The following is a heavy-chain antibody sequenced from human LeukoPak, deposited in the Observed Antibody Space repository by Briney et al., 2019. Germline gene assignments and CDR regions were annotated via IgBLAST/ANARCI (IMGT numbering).Heavy chain of an antibody. D-gene: IGHD3-22*01. CDR1: GYTFIGYY. CDR3: ARGHSSGYYCVRD. CDR2: INPSGGST. V-gene: IGHV1-46*01. Sequence: ASVKVSCKASGYTFIGYYMHWVRQAPGQGLEWMGIINPSGGSTSYAQKFQGRVTMTRDTSTSTVYMELSSLRSEDTAVYYCARGHSSGYYCVRDWGQGTLVTVSS. J-gene: IGHJ4*02.